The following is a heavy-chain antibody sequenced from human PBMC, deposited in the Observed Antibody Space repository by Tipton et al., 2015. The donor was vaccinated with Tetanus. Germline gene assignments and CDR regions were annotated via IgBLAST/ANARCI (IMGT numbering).Heavy chain of an antibody. CDR2: ISGSGGST. CDR1: GFTFSSYA. J-gene: IGHJ6*02. V-gene: IGHV3-23*01. CDR3: ARGTWSNYGMDV. D-gene: IGHD1-1*01. Sequence: SLRLSCAASGFTFSSYAMSWVRQAPGKGLEWVSAISGSGGSTYYADSVKGRFTISRDNSKNTLYLQMNSLRAEDTAVYYCARGTWSNYGMDVWGQGTTVTVSS.